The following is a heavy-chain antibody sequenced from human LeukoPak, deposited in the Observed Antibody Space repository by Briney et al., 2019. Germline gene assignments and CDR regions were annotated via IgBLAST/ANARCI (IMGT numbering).Heavy chain of an antibody. J-gene: IGHJ4*02. CDR2: ISDSGDNT. CDR1: GFTFSSYW. Sequence: GGSLRLSCAASGFTFSSYWMHWVRQAPGKGLEWVSTISDSGDNTYYADSVKGRFTISRDNSKNTLYLQMNSLRAEDTAVYYCAKANSITIFGVISPVDYWGQGTLVTVSS. V-gene: IGHV3-23*01. D-gene: IGHD3-3*01. CDR3: AKANSITIFGVISPVDY.